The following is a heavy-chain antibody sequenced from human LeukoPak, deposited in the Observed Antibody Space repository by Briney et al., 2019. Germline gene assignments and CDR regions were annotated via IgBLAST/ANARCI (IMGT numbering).Heavy chain of an antibody. CDR2: IYTSGSP. J-gene: IGHJ4*02. CDR1: GGSISSGHFY. Sequence: PSQTLSLTCTVSGGSISSGHFYWSWIRQPAREGLEWIGRIYTSGSPNYNPSLESRVTISVDTSKNQFSLKLSSVTAADTAVYYCARDLGSSWYRVGSYFDYWGQGTLVTVSS. V-gene: IGHV4-61*02. CDR3: ARDLGSSWYRVGSYFDY. D-gene: IGHD6-13*01.